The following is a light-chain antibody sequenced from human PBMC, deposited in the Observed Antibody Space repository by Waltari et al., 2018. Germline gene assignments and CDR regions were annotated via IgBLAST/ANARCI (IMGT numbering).Light chain of an antibody. CDR3: QQYNNWPPIT. J-gene: IGKJ5*01. CDR2: GAS. Sequence: ETVMTQSPASLSVSPGEGAILSCRASQNVSSKLAWYQQKPGQAPRLLIFGASTRATGMPARFSGSGSGTEFTLTISSLQSEDFAVYYCQQYNNWPPITFGQGTRLEIK. V-gene: IGKV3-15*01. CDR1: QNVSSK.